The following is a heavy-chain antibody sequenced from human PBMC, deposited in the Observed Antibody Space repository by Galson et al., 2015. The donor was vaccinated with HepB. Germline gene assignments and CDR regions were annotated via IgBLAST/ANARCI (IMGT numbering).Heavy chain of an antibody. D-gene: IGHD2-21*02. CDR2: ISSSSSYI. V-gene: IGHV3-21*01. J-gene: IGHJ3*02. CDR3: ARNCGGDCYLRVLRSEGRAFDI. CDR1: GFTFSSYS. Sequence: SLRLSCAASGFTFSSYSMNWVRQAPGKGLEWVSSISSSSSYIYYADSVKGRFTISRDNAKNSLYLQMNSLRAEDTAVYYCARNCGGDCYLRVLRSEGRAFDIWGQGTMVTVSS.